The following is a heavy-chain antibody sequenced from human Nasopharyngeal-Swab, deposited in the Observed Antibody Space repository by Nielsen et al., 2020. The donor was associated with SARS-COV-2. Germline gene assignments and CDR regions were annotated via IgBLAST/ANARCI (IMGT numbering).Heavy chain of an antibody. Sequence: SETLSLTYTVSGYSISSGYYWGWIRQPPGKGLEWIGSIYHSGSTYYNPSLKSRVTISVDTSKNQFSLKLSSVTAADTAVYYCARATAVRGVTDAFDIWGQGTMVTVSS. V-gene: IGHV4-38-2*02. D-gene: IGHD3-10*02. CDR3: ARATAVRGVTDAFDI. J-gene: IGHJ3*02. CDR1: GYSISSGYY. CDR2: IYHSGST.